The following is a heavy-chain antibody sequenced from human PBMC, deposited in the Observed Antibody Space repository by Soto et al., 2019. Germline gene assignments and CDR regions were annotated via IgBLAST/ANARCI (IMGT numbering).Heavy chain of an antibody. V-gene: IGHV3-30*18. J-gene: IGHJ4*02. D-gene: IGHD3-3*01. CDR1: GFTFSVFG. CDR3: AKTITTIGVSSTGRGALLDN. CDR2: ISNDGNSE. Sequence: QVQLVESGGGVVQPGRSLRLSCAASGFTFSVFGMHWVRQAPGKGLEWVAVISNDGNSEHYADSVKGRFTISRDNSKNTFYLQMNSLSVEYTAVYYCAKTITTIGVSSTGRGALLDNWGQGILVSVSS.